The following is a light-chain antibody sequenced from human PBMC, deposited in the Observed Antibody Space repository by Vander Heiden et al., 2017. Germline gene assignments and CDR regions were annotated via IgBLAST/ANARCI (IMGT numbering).Light chain of an antibody. CDR3: QRDCSSPLT. Sequence: EIVLTQSPGTLSVSPGERATLSCRASQSVSSSNLAWYQQKPGQAPRLLIYGASSRATGIPDRFSGSGSGTDFTLTISRLEPEDFAVYYCQRDCSSPLTFGGGTKVEIK. V-gene: IGKV3-20*01. J-gene: IGKJ4*01. CDR2: GAS. CDR1: QSVSSSN.